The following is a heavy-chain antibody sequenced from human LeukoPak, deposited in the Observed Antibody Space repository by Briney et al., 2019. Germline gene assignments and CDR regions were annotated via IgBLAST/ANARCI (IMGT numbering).Heavy chain of an antibody. J-gene: IGHJ4*02. D-gene: IGHD5-18*01. Sequence: SVKVSCTASGGTFSSYAISWVRQAPGQGLEWMGGIIPIFGTANYAQKFQGRVTITADESTSTAYMERSSLRSEDTAVYYCARGSYGYGGDYWGQGTLVTVSS. CDR1: GGTFSSYA. CDR3: ARGSYGYGGDY. V-gene: IGHV1-69*13. CDR2: IIPIFGTA.